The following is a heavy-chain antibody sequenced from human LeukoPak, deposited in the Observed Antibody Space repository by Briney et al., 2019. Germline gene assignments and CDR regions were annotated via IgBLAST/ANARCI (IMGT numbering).Heavy chain of an antibody. V-gene: IGHV3-23*01. J-gene: IGHJ4*02. Sequence: PGGSLRLSCTASGFTFSSYTMSWVRQAPGKGLKWVSTITTGGPNTYYADSVKGRFTVSRDDSKNTLYLQMNSLRAEDTAVYYCAKSSYYDSSGYYREYYFDYWGQGTLVTVSS. CDR2: ITTGGPNT. CDR3: AKSSYYDSSGYYREYYFDY. CDR1: GFTFSSYT. D-gene: IGHD3-22*01.